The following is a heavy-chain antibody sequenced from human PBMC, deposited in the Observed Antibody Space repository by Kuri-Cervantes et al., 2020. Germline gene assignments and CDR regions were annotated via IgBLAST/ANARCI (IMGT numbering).Heavy chain of an antibody. CDR3: AREFNPVGNYVYYYYMDV. J-gene: IGHJ6*03. CDR2: INHSGST. D-gene: IGHD4-11*01. V-gene: IGHV4-34*01. CDR1: GGSFSGYY. Sequence: SQTLSLTCAVYGGSFSGYYWSWIRQPPGKGLEWIGEINHSGSTNYNPSLKSRVTISVDTSKNQFSLKLSPVNAADTAVYYCAREFNPVGNYVYYYYMDVWGKGTTVTVSS.